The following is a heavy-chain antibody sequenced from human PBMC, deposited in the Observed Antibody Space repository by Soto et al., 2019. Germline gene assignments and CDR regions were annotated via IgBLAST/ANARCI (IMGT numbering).Heavy chain of an antibody. D-gene: IGHD2-8*01. J-gene: IGHJ6*02. Sequence: QGHLVQSRAEVKKPGASVKVSCKTSAYTFTRYGISWVRQAPGQGLEWMGWISGYNGDTNYAQNLQDRVTMTIDTSTTTAYMELRSLTSDDTAVYYCAKNGQPPYYYYGLDVWGQGTTVTVSS. CDR1: AYTFTRYG. V-gene: IGHV1-18*01. CDR2: ISGYNGDT. CDR3: AKNGQPPYYYYGLDV.